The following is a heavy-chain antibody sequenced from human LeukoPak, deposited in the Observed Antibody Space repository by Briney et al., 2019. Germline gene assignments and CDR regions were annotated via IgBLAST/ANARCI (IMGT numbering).Heavy chain of an antibody. CDR3: ARSPKATVIPTDY. V-gene: IGHV3-30-3*01. D-gene: IGHD4-17*01. Sequence: GGSLRLFCAASGFTFSSYAMHWVRQAPGKGLEWVAVISYDGSNKYYADSVKGRFTISRDNSKNTLYLQMNSLRAEDTAVYYCARSPKATVIPTDYWGQGTLVTVSS. J-gene: IGHJ4*02. CDR1: GFTFSSYA. CDR2: ISYDGSNK.